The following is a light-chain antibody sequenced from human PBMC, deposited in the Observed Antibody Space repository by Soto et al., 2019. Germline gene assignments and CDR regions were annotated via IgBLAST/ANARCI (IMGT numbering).Light chain of an antibody. Sequence: DLQMTQSPSSLSASVRDRVTITCGESQSISSYLNWYQQKPGKAPKLLIYAASSLQSGVPSRFSGSGSGTEFTLTISSLQPDDFATYYCQQYNHYSGLTFGGGTKVDIK. V-gene: IGKV1-39*01. CDR3: QQYNHYSGLT. CDR2: AAS. CDR1: QSISSY. J-gene: IGKJ4*01.